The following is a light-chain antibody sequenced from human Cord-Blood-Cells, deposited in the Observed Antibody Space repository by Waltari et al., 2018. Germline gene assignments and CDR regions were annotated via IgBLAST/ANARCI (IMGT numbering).Light chain of an antibody. CDR1: SSDVGSYNL. CDR2: EGS. V-gene: IGLV2-23*01. CDR3: CSYAGSSTWV. J-gene: IGLJ3*02. Sequence: QSALTQPASVSGSPGQSITISCTGTSSDVGSYNLVSWYQQHPGKPPKLMIYEGSKRPSGVSHRFSGANSGNTASLTISGLQAEDEADYYCCSYAGSSTWVFGGGTKLTVL.